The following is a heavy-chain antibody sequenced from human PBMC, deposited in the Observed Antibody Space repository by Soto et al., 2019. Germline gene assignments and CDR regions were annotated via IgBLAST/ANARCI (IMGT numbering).Heavy chain of an antibody. CDR1: GYTFSSYF. Sequence: ASVKVSCKASGYTFSSYFMHWVRQAPGQGLQWMGMVKPGDVDTSYAQKFQGRVTMTGDTSTSTLYMELSSVRSEDTAVYYCAREALTGYRDFHYWGQGTLVNVS. CDR2: VKPGDVDT. CDR3: AREALTGYRDFHY. V-gene: IGHV1-46*01. J-gene: IGHJ4*02. D-gene: IGHD3-9*01.